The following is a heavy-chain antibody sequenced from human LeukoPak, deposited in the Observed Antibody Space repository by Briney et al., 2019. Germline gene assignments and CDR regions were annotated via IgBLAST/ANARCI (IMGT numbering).Heavy chain of an antibody. Sequence: GGSLRLSCAASGFTFSSYSMNWVRQAPGKGLEWVSSISSSSSYIYYADSVKGRFTISRDNAKTSLYLQMNSLRAEDTAVCYCATDTAGYDYWGQGTLVTVSS. CDR2: ISSSSSYI. V-gene: IGHV3-21*01. D-gene: IGHD5-12*01. CDR3: ATDTAGYDY. CDR1: GFTFSSYS. J-gene: IGHJ4*02.